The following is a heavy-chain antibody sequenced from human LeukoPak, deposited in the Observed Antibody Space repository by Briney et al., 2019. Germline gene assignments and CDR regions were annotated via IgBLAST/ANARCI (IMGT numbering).Heavy chain of an antibody. D-gene: IGHD2-15*01. CDR1: GFTFSSYA. CDR3: AKEGCSGGSCYLRFDY. J-gene: IGHJ4*02. CDR2: ISGSGGST. Sequence: GGSLRLSCAASGFTFSSYAMSWVRQAPGKGLEWVSAISGSGGSTYYADSVKGRFTISRDNPKNTLYLQMNSLRAEDTAVYYCAKEGCSGGSCYLRFDYWGQGTLVTVSS. V-gene: IGHV3-23*01.